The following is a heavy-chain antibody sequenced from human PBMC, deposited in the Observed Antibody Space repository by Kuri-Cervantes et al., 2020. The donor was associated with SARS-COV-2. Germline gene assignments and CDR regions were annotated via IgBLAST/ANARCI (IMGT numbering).Heavy chain of an antibody. Sequence: GESLKISCAASGFTFSSYGMHWVRQAPGKGLEWVSNIGPSGTTKYYADSVKGRFTISKDSAKNSLFLQMNSLRVEDTAVYYCARVAGEGPIYYYYMDVWGKGTTVTVSS. V-gene: IGHV3-48*04. J-gene: IGHJ6*03. CDR3: ARVAGEGPIYYYYMDV. D-gene: IGHD1-26*01. CDR2: IGPSGTTK. CDR1: GFTFSSYG.